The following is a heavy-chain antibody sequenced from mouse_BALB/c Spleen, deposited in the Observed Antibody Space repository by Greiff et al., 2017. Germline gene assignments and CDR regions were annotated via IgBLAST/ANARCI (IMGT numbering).Heavy chain of an antibody. J-gene: IGHJ4*01. CDR1: GFTFSDYY. D-gene: IGHD2-14*01. Sequence: EVQVVESGGGLVKPGGSLKLSCAASGFTFSDYYMYWVRQTPEKRLEWVATISDGGSYTYYPDSVKGRFTISRDNAKNNLYLQMSSLKSEDTAMYYCARGGYDRGNYYAMDYWGQGTSVTVSS. CDR3: ARGGYDRGNYYAMDY. CDR2: ISDGGSYT. V-gene: IGHV5-4*02.